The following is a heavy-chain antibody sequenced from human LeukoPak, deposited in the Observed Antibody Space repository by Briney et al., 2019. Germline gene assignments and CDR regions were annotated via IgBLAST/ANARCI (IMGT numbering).Heavy chain of an antibody. Sequence: PSETLSLTCTVSGGSISSYYWSWIRQPPGKGLEWIGYIYYSGSHNYNPSLKGRVTISVDTSKNQFSLKLSSVTAADTAVYYCARLGRYYDFWSGYSNDAFDIWGQGTMVTVSS. CDR2: IYYSGSH. J-gene: IGHJ3*02. CDR1: GGSISSYY. V-gene: IGHV4-59*08. D-gene: IGHD3-3*01. CDR3: ARLGRYYDFWSGYSNDAFDI.